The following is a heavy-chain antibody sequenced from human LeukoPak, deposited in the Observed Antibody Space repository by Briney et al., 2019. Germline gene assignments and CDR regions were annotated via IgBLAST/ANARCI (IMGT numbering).Heavy chain of an antibody. CDR2: IYYSGST. D-gene: IGHD6-13*01. CDR1: GGSLSSYY. Sequence: SETLSLTCTVSGGSLSSYYWTWIRRPPGKGLEWIGYIYYSGSTNYNPSLKSRLTISVDTSKNRFSLQLSSVTAEDTAVYYCARSSPYSGSWSDAFDIWGQGTMVTVSS. V-gene: IGHV4-59*12. J-gene: IGHJ3*02. CDR3: ARSSPYSGSWSDAFDI.